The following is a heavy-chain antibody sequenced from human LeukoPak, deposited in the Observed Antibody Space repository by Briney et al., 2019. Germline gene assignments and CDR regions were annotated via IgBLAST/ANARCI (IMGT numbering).Heavy chain of an antibody. CDR2: ISGSGSGT. V-gene: IGHV3-23*01. CDR3: AKDRRFDI. CDR1: GFSFNTYA. J-gene: IGHJ3*02. Sequence: PGGSLRLSCAASGFSFNTYAMSWVRQAPGMDLEWVSSISGSGSGTYYADSVKGRFTISRDNSNNTLFLQMNSLRAEDTAVYYCAKDRRFDIWGPGRMVTVSS.